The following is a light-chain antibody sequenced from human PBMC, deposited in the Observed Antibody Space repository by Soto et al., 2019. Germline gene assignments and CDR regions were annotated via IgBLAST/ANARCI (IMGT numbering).Light chain of an antibody. CDR2: KAS. Sequence: DIQMTQSPSTLSASLGDRVTITCRASQSISTWLAWYQQKPGKAPKLLIYKASNLEDGVPSRFSGSGSGTEFTITISSLQPDDFATYYCQQYNTYPLTFGGGTTVEIK. V-gene: IGKV1-5*03. CDR1: QSISTW. CDR3: QQYNTYPLT. J-gene: IGKJ4*01.